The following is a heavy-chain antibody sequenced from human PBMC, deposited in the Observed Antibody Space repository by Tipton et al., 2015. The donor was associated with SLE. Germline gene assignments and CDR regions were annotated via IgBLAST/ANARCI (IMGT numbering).Heavy chain of an antibody. Sequence: SLRLSCAATGVTFSGYAMRWVRQAPGKGLEWVSGISGSGGSTSCADSVKGRFTISRDNSKNTLYLQMNSLRVEDTAVYYCAKAGSNWHNYFDYWGQGTLVTVSS. CDR2: ISGSGGST. J-gene: IGHJ4*02. V-gene: IGHV3-23*01. CDR3: AKAGSNWHNYFDY. CDR1: GVTFSGYA. D-gene: IGHD1-26*01.